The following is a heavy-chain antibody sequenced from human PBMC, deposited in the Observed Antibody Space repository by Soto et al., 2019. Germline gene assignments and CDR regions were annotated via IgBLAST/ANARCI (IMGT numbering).Heavy chain of an antibody. Sequence: GGSLRLSCAASGFTFSSYAMHWVRQAPGKGLEWVAVISYDGSNKYYEDSVKGRFTISRDNSKNTLYLQMNSLRAEDTAVYYCARGPLEFMVRGVITPAYFDYWGQGTLVTVSS. V-gene: IGHV3-30-3*01. J-gene: IGHJ4*02. CDR2: ISYDGSNK. CDR3: ARGPLEFMVRGVITPAYFDY. D-gene: IGHD3-10*01. CDR1: GFTFSSYA.